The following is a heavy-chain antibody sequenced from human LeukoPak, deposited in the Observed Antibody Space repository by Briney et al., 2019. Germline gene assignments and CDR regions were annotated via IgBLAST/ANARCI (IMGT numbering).Heavy chain of an antibody. CDR1: GGSFSGYY. D-gene: IGHD4-11*01. Sequence: KTSETLSLTCAVYGGSFSGYYWSWIRQPPGKGLEWIGEINHSGSTNYNPSLKSRVTISVDTSKNQFSLKLSSVTAADTAVYYCAREWDDYSYFDYWGQGTLVTVSS. J-gene: IGHJ4*02. CDR2: INHSGST. CDR3: AREWDDYSYFDY. V-gene: IGHV4-34*01.